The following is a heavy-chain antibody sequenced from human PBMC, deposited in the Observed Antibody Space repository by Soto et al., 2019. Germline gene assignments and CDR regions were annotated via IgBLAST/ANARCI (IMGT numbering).Heavy chain of an antibody. V-gene: IGHV1-18*01. J-gene: IGHJ6*02. CDR3: ARVPIAARYYYGMDV. D-gene: IGHD6-6*01. Sequence: ASVKVSCKASGYTFTSYGISWVRQAPGQGLEWMGWISAYNGNTNYAQKLQGRVTMTTDTSTSTAYMELSSLRSEDTAVYYCARVPIAARYYYGMDVWGQGTTVTVSS. CDR2: ISAYNGNT. CDR1: GYTFTSYG.